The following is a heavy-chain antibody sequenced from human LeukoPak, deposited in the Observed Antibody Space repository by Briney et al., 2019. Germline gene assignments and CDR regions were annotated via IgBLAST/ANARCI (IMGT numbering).Heavy chain of an antibody. CDR1: GGTFSSYA. D-gene: IGHD1-26*01. CDR2: IIPIFGTA. V-gene: IGHV1-69*13. CDR3: AKNRGVAATFPDDC. Sequence: SVKVSCKASGGTFSSYAISWVRQAPGQGLEWMGGIIPIFGTANYAQKFQGRVTITADESTSTAYMELSSLRSEDTAVYYCAKNRGVAATFPDDCWGQGTLITVSS. J-gene: IGHJ4*02.